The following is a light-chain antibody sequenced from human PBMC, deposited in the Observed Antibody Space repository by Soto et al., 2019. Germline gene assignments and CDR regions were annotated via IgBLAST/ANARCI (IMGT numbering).Light chain of an antibody. CDR3: QLATKTLWT. Sequence: DIQMTQSPSSLSASVGDRVTITCRASQNIGPYLNWFQHKPGKAPKLLIFAAFNLQSGVPSRFSGGGSGADFTLTITGLQPEDFATYYCQLATKTLWTCGQGTKVEVK. J-gene: IGKJ1*01. CDR1: QNIGPY. CDR2: AAF. V-gene: IGKV1-39*01.